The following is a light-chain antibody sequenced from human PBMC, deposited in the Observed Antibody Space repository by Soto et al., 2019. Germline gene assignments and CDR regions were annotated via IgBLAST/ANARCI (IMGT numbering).Light chain of an antibody. V-gene: IGKV1-6*01. CDR1: RGIAKD. CDR3: LQNYYSFRT. Sequence: AIQLTQSPSSLSASLGDRVTITCRASRGIAKDLGWYQQKPGQAPKLLIFGATFLQSGVPSRFSGSGSGSDFTLTISSLQPEDFATYYCLQNYYSFRTFGQGTKVEIK. J-gene: IGKJ1*01. CDR2: GAT.